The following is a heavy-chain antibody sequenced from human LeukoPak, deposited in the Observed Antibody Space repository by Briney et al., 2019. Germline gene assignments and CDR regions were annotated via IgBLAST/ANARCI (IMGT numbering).Heavy chain of an antibody. D-gene: IGHD3-3*01. V-gene: IGHV4-34*01. Sequence: SETLSLTSAVYGVSLSGYYWSWIRQPPGQGREWIGEINHSGSTNYNPSLMSRVTISVDTSKNQFSLKLSSVTAADTAMYYCAREASITIFVVVIGSTYMDVWGKGTTVTVSS. CDR2: INHSGST. CDR1: GVSLSGYY. CDR3: AREASITIFVVVIGSTYMDV. J-gene: IGHJ6*03.